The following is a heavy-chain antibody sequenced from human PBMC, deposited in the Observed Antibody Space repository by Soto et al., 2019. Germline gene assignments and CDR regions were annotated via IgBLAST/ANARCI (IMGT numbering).Heavy chain of an antibody. J-gene: IGHJ4*02. V-gene: IGHV3-33*01. CDR2: IWYDGSNK. Sequence: PGGSLRLSCAASGFTFSSYGMHWVRQAPGKGLEWVAVIWYDGSNKYYADSVKGRFTISRDNSKNTLYLQMNSLRAEDTAVYYCAREAVGFCSSTSCYLGPFDYRGQRTPVTVSS. D-gene: IGHD2-2*01. CDR1: GFTFSSYG. CDR3: AREAVGFCSSTSCYLGPFDY.